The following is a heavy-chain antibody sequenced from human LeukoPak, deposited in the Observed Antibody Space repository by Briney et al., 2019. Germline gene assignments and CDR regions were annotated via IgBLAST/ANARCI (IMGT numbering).Heavy chain of an antibody. Sequence: GGSLRLSCAASGFTFSSYAMSWVHQAPGKGLEWVSAISGSGGSTYYADSVKGRFTISRDNAKNSLYLQMNSLRAEDMAVYYCASRYCSGGRCYYSIEVWGQGTTVTVSS. CDR1: GFTFSSYA. CDR2: ISGSGGST. J-gene: IGHJ6*02. D-gene: IGHD2-15*01. CDR3: ASRYCSGGRCYYSIEV. V-gene: IGHV3-23*01.